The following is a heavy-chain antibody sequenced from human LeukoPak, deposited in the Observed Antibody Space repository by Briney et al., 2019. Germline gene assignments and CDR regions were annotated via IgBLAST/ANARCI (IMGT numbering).Heavy chain of an antibody. V-gene: IGHV4-4*02. CDR1: GGSISSSNW. Sequence: PSETLSLTCAVSGGSISSSNWWSWVRQPPGKGLEWIGEIYHSGSTNYNPSLKSRVTISVDKSKNQFSLKLTSVTAADTAVYYCATDQVVGSTRYSWFDPWGQGTLVTVSS. CDR2: IYHSGST. CDR3: ATDQVVGSTRYSWFDP. J-gene: IGHJ5*02. D-gene: IGHD1-26*01.